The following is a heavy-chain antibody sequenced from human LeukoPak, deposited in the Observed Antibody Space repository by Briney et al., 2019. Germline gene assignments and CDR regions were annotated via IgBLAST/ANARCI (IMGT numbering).Heavy chain of an antibody. CDR1: GFTLSDYW. D-gene: IGHD6-13*01. CDR2: ISNSGGST. CDR3: AKRSAAANYYFDY. V-gene: IGHV3-23*01. J-gene: IGHJ4*02. Sequence: GALRLSCAASGFTLSDYWMTWVRQAPGKGLEWVSTISNSGGSTYYADSVKGRFTISRDNSKNTLYLQMNSLRAEDTAVYYCAKRSAAANYYFDYWGQGTLVTVSS.